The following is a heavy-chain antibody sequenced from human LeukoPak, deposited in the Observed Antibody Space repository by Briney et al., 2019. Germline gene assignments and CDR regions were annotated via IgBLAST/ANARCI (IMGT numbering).Heavy chain of an antibody. CDR3: AGSSEVIVPPDY. V-gene: IGHV1-69*06. Sequence: SVTVSCKASGGTFSSYAISWVRQAPGQGLEWMGGIIPIFGTANYAQKFQGRVTITADKSTSTAYMELSSLRSEDTAVYYCAGSSEVIVPPDYWGQGTLVTVSS. CDR1: GGTFSSYA. CDR2: IIPIFGTA. D-gene: IGHD3-16*02. J-gene: IGHJ4*02.